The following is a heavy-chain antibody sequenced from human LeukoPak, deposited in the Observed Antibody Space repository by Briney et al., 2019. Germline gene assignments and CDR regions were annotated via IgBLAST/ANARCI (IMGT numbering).Heavy chain of an antibody. J-gene: IGHJ4*02. Sequence: PSETLSLTCTVSGGSISSSSYYWGWIRLPPGKGMEWIGSIYYSGSTYYNPSLKSRVTISVDTSKNQFSLKLSSVTAADTAVYYCARRPNYGDYDGGFDYWGQGTLVTVSS. CDR1: GGSISSSSYY. CDR2: IYYSGST. V-gene: IGHV4-39*01. CDR3: ARRPNYGDYDGGFDY. D-gene: IGHD4-17*01.